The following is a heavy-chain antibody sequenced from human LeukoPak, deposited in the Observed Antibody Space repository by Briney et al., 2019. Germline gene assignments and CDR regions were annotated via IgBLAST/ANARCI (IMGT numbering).Heavy chain of an antibody. CDR2: INPSGTNT. CDR1: GYTFGNYY. V-gene: IGHV1-46*01. Sequence: VSVKVSCKASGYTFGNYYMHWVRQAPGQGLEWMGIINPSGTNTSYAQRFQGRVTMTRDTSASTVYMQLSSLRSEDTAVYYCARSGSSTSCPRDYWGQGTLVTVAS. CDR3: ARSGSSTSCPRDY. D-gene: IGHD2-2*01. J-gene: IGHJ4*02.